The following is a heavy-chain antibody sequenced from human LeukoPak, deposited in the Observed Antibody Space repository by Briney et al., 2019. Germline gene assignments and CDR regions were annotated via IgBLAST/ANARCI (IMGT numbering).Heavy chain of an antibody. Sequence: SETMSLTCTVSADSISSPLYYWGWIRQPPGKGLEWIGSIYYSGSTYYNPSLKSRVTISVDTSKHHFSLKLSSVTAADTAVYYCARSHTRGPEVALMDYWGQGALVTVSS. CDR2: IYYSGST. CDR1: ADSISSPLYY. V-gene: IGHV4-39*02. CDR3: ARSHTRGPEVALMDY. D-gene: IGHD3-10*01. J-gene: IGHJ4*02.